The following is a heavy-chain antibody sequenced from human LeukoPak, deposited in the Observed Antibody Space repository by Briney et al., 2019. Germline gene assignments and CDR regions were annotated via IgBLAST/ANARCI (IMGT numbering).Heavy chain of an antibody. V-gene: IGHV3-7*01. CDR2: IKQDGSEK. CDR3: ARWLDAFDI. J-gene: IGHJ3*02. Sequence: GESLRLSCAASGLTFSRNWMSWVRQAPGKGLEWVAYIKQDGSEKYYVDSVKGRFTISRDNAKNSLYLQMNSLRVEDTAVYYCARWLDAFDIWGQGTMVTVSS. CDR1: GLTFSRNW. D-gene: IGHD5-12*01.